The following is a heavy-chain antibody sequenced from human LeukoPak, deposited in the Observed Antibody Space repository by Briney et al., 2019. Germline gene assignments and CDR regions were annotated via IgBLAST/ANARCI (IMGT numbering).Heavy chain of an antibody. Sequence: PGGSLRLSGVASGFSFSAYIMHWVRQAPGKGLEYVSAIRSDGSSTFYPNSVKGRFTISRDNSKSTLYLQMGSLRAEDTAVYYCTRRYGGHSGWAGYHDSWGQGTLVTVSS. CDR2: IRSDGSST. D-gene: IGHD6-19*01. V-gene: IGHV3-64*01. J-gene: IGHJ4*02. CDR3: TRRYGGHSGWAGYHDS. CDR1: GFSFSAYI.